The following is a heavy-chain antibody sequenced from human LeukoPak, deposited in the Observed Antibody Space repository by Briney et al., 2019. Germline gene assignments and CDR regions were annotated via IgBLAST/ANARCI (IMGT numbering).Heavy chain of an antibody. D-gene: IGHD6-13*01. CDR2: IYTSGGT. Sequence: SSETLSLTCSVSGGSMDNINLYWTWIRPPAGKTLEWIGRIYTSGGTTYNPSLKSRVTISVDTSKNQFSPKLSSVTAADTAVYYCARRVIAAAGDDYWGQGTLVTVSS. CDR1: GGSMDNINLY. J-gene: IGHJ4*02. V-gene: IGHV4-61*02. CDR3: ARRVIAAAGDDY.